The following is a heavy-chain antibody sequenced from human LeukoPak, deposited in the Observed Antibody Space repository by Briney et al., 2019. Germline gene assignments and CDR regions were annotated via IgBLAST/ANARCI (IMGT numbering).Heavy chain of an antibody. J-gene: IGHJ4*02. CDR1: GFTFSSYG. CDR2: IWYDGSNK. CDR3: ARADQGNNYFDY. D-gene: IGHD2-2*01. Sequence: GGSLRLSCAASGFTFSSYGMHWVRQAPGKGLEWVAVIWYDGSNKYYADSVKGRLDNSKNTLYLQMNSLRAEDTAVYYCARADQGNNYFDYWGQGTLVTVSS. V-gene: IGHV3-33*01.